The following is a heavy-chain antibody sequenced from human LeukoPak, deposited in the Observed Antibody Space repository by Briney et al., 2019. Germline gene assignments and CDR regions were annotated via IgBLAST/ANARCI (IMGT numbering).Heavy chain of an antibody. V-gene: IGHV1-69*01. D-gene: IGHD2-2*01. Sequence: GSSVKVSCKASGGTFSSYAISWVRQAPGQGLEWVGGIIPIFGTANYAQKFQGRVTITADESTSTAYMELSSLRSEDTAVYYCARDSHCSSTSCYSKSYNWFDPWGQGTLVTVSS. CDR3: ARDSHCSSTSCYSKSYNWFDP. J-gene: IGHJ5*02. CDR1: GGTFSSYA. CDR2: IIPIFGTA.